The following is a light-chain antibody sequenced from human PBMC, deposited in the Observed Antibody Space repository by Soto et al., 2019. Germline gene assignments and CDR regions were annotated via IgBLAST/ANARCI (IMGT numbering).Light chain of an antibody. CDR2: EVS. CDR3: SSYTTIDTYV. CDR1: SSDVGGYNY. J-gene: IGLJ1*01. Sequence: QSVLTQPASVSGSPGQSITISCTGTSSDVGGYNYVSWSQQHPGKAPKLMIYEVSNRPSGVSNRFSGSKSGNTASLTISGLQAEDEADYYCSSYTTIDTYVFGTGTSSPS. V-gene: IGLV2-14*01.